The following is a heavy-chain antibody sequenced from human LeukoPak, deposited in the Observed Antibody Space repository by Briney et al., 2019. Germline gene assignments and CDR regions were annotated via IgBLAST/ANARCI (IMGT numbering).Heavy chain of an antibody. CDR2: ISSSGSTI. D-gene: IGHD4-17*01. Sequence: PGGSLRLSCAASGFTFSSYEMNWVRQAPGKGLEWVSYISSSGSTIYYADSVKGRFTISRDNAKNSLYLQTNSLRAEDTAVYYCARNGHDYGDYAYLDYWGQGTLVTVSS. CDR1: GFTFSSYE. CDR3: ARNGHDYGDYAYLDY. J-gene: IGHJ4*02. V-gene: IGHV3-48*03.